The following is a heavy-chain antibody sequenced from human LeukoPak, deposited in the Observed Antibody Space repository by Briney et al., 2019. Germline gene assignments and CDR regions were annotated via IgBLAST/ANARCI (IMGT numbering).Heavy chain of an antibody. Sequence: PSETLSLTCTVSGGFISSSSYYRGWIRQPPGKGREWIGDIYYSGRTYYNPSLGSRVSISLDTSMNDFSLTLSYVTAADTAVYYCARRRYYDSTGYLDWGRGSLVIVSS. D-gene: IGHD3-22*01. CDR1: GGFISSSSYY. V-gene: IGHV4-39*02. J-gene: IGHJ1*01. CDR2: IYYSGRT. CDR3: ARRRYYDSTGYLD.